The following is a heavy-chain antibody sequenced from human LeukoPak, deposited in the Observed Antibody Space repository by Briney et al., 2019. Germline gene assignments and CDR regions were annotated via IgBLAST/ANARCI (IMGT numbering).Heavy chain of an antibody. CDR1: GYTFTSYG. V-gene: IGHV1-18*01. Sequence: GASVKVSCKASGYTFTSYGISWVRQAPGQGLEWMGWISAYNGNTNYAQKLQGRVTMTTDTSTSTAYMELRSLRSDDTAVYYCARASSAQLVRGWFDPWGQGTLVTVSS. J-gene: IGHJ5*02. CDR2: ISAYNGNT. CDR3: ARASSAQLVRGWFDP. D-gene: IGHD6-13*01.